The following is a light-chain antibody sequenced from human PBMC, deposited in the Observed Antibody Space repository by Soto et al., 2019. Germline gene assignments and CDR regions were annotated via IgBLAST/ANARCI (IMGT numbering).Light chain of an antibody. J-gene: IGLJ1*01. Sequence: QSVLTQPASVSGSPGQSITISCTGTSSDVGGYNYVSWYQQHPGKAPKLMIYDVSNRPSGVSNRFSGSKSGNTASLTISGLQAEDEADYYCSSYTISSLLGYVFGTGTKVTVL. CDR2: DVS. CDR3: SSYTISSLLGYV. CDR1: SSDVGGYNY. V-gene: IGLV2-14*01.